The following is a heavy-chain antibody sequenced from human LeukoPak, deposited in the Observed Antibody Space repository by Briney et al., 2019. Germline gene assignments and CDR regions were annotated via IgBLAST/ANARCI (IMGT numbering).Heavy chain of an antibody. J-gene: IGHJ4*02. Sequence: PGGSLRLSCAASGFIFSSCVMHWARQAPGKGPEWVAAIWSDGNNKYYADSVKGRFTISRDNSKNTLYLQVNSLRAEDTAVYYCAKGLGFAKFDYWGQGTLVTVSS. CDR3: AKGLGFAKFDY. CDR1: GFIFSSCV. D-gene: IGHD7-27*01. CDR2: IWSDGNNK. V-gene: IGHV3-33*06.